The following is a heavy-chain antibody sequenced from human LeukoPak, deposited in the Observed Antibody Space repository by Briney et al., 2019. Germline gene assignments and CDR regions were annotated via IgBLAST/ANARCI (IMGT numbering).Heavy chain of an antibody. CDR2: NNATSGSR. CDR3: ARGGETLTGYYRLGGL. Sequence: ASVNVSYKASGYTLHAYYNHWVRLAPGQALEWMGWNNATSGSRYYAQRFQGRVTMPKDPSISTAYMDLDSLRFDDTAVYYCARGGETLTGYYRLGGLWGGGTLVTVSS. D-gene: IGHD3-9*01. J-gene: IGHJ4*02. CDR1: GYTLHAYY. V-gene: IGHV1-2*02.